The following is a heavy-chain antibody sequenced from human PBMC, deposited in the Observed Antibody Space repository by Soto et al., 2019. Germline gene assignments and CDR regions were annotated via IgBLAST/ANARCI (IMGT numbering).Heavy chain of an antibody. J-gene: IGHJ5*02. D-gene: IGHD3-10*01. CDR1: GYSFTSYW. Sequence: GESLKISCKGSGYSFTSYWIGWVRQMPGKGLEWMGIIYPGDSDTRYSPSFQGQVTISADKSISTAYLQWSSLKASDTAMYYCARHRVLQDPHTLNWFDPWGQGTLVTVSS. V-gene: IGHV5-51*01. CDR3: ARHRVLQDPHTLNWFDP. CDR2: IYPGDSDT.